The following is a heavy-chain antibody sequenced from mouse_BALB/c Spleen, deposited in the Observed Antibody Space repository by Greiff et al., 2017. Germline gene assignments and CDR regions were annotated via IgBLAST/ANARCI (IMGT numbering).Heavy chain of an antibody. CDR2: ISSGGSYT. J-gene: IGHJ3*01. V-gene: IGHV5-9-4*01. CDR1: GFTFSSYA. Sequence: EVKLVESGGGLVKPGGSLKLSCAASGFTFSSYAMSWVRQSPEKRLEWVAEISSGGSYTYYPDTVTGRFTISRDNAKNTLYLEMSSLRSEDTAMYDCARERETGTRGFAYWGQGTLVTVSA. CDR3: ARERETGTRGFAY. D-gene: IGHD4-1*01.